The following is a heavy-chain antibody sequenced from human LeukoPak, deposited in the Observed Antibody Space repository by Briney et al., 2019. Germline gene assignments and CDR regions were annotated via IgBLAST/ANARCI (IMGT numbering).Heavy chain of an antibody. V-gene: IGHV3-9*01. CDR2: ISWNSGKI. D-gene: IGHD2-2*01. CDR1: GFTFSSYA. CDR3: AKGGCSSITCYLNV. Sequence: GGSLRLSCAASGFTFSSYAMHWVRQAPGKGLEWVSSISWNSGKIEYEDSVKGRFTISRDNAKNSLYLQMNSLRAEDTALYYCAKGGCSSITCYLNVWGQGTMVTVSS. J-gene: IGHJ3*01.